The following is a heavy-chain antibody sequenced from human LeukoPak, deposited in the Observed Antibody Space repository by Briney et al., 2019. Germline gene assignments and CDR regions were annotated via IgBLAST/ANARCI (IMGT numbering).Heavy chain of an antibody. CDR3: AKEPRVATIEIFDY. Sequence: GVSLRLSCAASGFTFSSYAMSWVRQAPGKGLEWVSSISGGGAVTYYAESVKGRFTISRDNSKNTVYLQMNSLRAEDTAVYYCAKEPRVATIEIFDYWGQGTLVTVSS. CDR2: ISGGGAVT. CDR1: GFTFSSYA. J-gene: IGHJ4*02. D-gene: IGHD5-12*01. V-gene: IGHV3-23*01.